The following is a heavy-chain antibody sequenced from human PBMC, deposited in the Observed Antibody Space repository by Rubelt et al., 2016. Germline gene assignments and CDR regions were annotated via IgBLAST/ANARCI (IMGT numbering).Heavy chain of an antibody. Sequence: SGSTYYNPSLKSRVTISVDTSKNQFSLKLSSVTAADTAVYYCARGGTLLRFLEWSLYYWGQGTLVTVSS. J-gene: IGHJ4*02. D-gene: IGHD3-3*01. CDR3: ARGGTLLRFLEWSLYY. V-gene: IGHV4-39*01. CDR2: SGST.